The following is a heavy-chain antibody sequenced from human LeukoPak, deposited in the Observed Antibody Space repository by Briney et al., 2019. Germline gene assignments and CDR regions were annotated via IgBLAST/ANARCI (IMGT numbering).Heavy chain of an antibody. CDR1: GYTFSDYY. J-gene: IGHJ5*02. CDR3: ARDRLSTSRYRRLENWFDP. Sequence: ASVKVSCKASGYTFSDYYIHWVRQAPGQGLEWMGWINTNTGCTNSPQKFQGRVTLTRDTSITTAYMQLSRLRSDDTAVYYCARDRLSTSRYRRLENWFDPWGQGTLVTVSS. V-gene: IGHV1-2*02. CDR2: INTNTGCT. D-gene: IGHD2/OR15-2a*01.